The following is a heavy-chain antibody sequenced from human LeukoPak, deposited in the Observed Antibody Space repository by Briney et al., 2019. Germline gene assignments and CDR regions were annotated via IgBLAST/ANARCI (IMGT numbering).Heavy chain of an antibody. CDR1: GFTFSSYG. D-gene: IGHD3-10*01. CDR2: IRYDGSNK. V-gene: IGHV3-30*02. Sequence: QSGGSLRLSCAASGFTFSSYGMHWVRQAPGKGLEWVAFIRYDGSNKYYADSVKGRFTISRDNSRNTLFLQMNSLRPEDTAVYYCARVYGSEIDYWGQGTLVAVSS. CDR3: ARVYGSEIDY. J-gene: IGHJ4*02.